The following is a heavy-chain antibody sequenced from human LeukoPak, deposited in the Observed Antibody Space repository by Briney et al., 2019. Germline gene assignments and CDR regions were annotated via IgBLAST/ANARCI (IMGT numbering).Heavy chain of an antibody. CDR2: IYYSGST. CDR1: GGSISSYY. Sequence: SETLSLTCTVSGGSISSYYWSWIRQPPGKGLEWIGYIYYSGSTNYNPSLKSRVTISVDTSKIQFSLKLSSVTAADTAVYYCARDGVSSSWLFDPWGQGTLVTVSS. D-gene: IGHD6-13*01. J-gene: IGHJ5*02. CDR3: ARDGVSSSWLFDP. V-gene: IGHV4-59*01.